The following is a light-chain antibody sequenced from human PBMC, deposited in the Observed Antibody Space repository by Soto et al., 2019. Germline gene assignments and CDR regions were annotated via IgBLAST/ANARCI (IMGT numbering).Light chain of an antibody. CDR2: GAS. CDR1: QSVSSSY. J-gene: IGKJ3*01. CDR3: QQYGGSPLFT. Sequence: EIVLTQSPGTLSLSPGERGILSCRASQSVSSSYLAWYQQKPGQAPRLLIHGASNRASGIPDRFSGSGSGTDFTLTISRLEPEDFAVYYCQQYGGSPLFTFGPGTTVDIK. V-gene: IGKV3-20*01.